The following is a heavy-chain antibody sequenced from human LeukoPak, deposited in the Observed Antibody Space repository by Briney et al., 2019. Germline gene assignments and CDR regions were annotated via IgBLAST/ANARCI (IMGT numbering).Heavy chain of an antibody. CDR3: TRDRTWGGEWEPINY. Sequence: GQSLRLSCTGSGLTFSDFGLSWFRQAPGKGLEWVGFIRSKTYGGTIEYAASVKGRFTISRDDSKSIAYLQMNSLKTEDTAVYYCTRDRTWGGEWEPINYWGQGTLVTVSS. CDR2: IRSKTYGGTI. V-gene: IGHV3-49*03. CDR1: GLTFSDFG. D-gene: IGHD1-26*01. J-gene: IGHJ4*02.